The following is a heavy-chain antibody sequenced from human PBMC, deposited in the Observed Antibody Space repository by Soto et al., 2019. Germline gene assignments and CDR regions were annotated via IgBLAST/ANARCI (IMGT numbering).Heavy chain of an antibody. D-gene: IGHD3-22*01. CDR1: GYTFTGYG. CDR2: ISAYNGNT. Sequence: QVQLLQSGTEVKKPGASVKVSCTDSGYTFTGYGISWVRQAPGQGREWMGWISAYNGNTNYAQKLQGRVTMTTDTSTSTAYMEPRSLRSDDTAVYYCARVATITVIVRADGMDVWGQGTTVTVSS. CDR3: ARVATITVIVRADGMDV. V-gene: IGHV1-18*01. J-gene: IGHJ6*02.